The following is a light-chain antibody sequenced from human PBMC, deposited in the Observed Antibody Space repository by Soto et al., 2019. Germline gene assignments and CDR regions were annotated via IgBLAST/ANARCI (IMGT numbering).Light chain of an antibody. J-gene: IGKJ4*01. V-gene: IGKV3-11*01. CDR1: QIVSSY. Sequence: EIVLTQSPATLSLSPGERATLSCRASQIVSSYLAWYQQKPGQAPGLLIYDASNRATGIPARFSGSGSGTDFTLTISCLQPEDFAIYYCQQYYNWPITFGEGTRVEIK. CDR2: DAS. CDR3: QQYYNWPIT.